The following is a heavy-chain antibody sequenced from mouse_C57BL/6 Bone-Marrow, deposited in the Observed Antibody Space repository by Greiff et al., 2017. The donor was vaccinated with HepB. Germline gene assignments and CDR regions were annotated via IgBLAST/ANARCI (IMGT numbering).Heavy chain of an antibody. CDR1: GFTFSSYA. D-gene: IGHD2-3*01. Sequence: EVKLVESGEGLVKPGGSLKLSCAASGFTFSSYAMSWVRQTPEKRLEWVAYISSGGDYIYYADTVKGRFPISRDNARNTLYLQMSSLKSEDTAMYYCTRWLLQYYFDYWGQGTTLTVSS. CDR3: TRWLLQYYFDY. CDR2: ISSGGDYI. J-gene: IGHJ2*01. V-gene: IGHV5-9-1*02.